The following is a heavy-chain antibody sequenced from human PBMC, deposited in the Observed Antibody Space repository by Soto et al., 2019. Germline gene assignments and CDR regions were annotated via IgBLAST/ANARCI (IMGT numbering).Heavy chain of an antibody. Sequence: EVQLLESGGGLVQPGGSLRLSCAASGFTFRIYAMSWVRQVPGKGLEWVSTISDSADSAYYADSVKGRFTISRDNSKNTLYLQMNSLRAEDTAVYYCARPYGVKIGYALDLWGQGTTVTVSS. J-gene: IGHJ3*01. CDR3: ARPYGVKIGYALDL. D-gene: IGHD4-17*01. CDR2: ISDSADSA. V-gene: IGHV3-23*01. CDR1: GFTFRIYA.